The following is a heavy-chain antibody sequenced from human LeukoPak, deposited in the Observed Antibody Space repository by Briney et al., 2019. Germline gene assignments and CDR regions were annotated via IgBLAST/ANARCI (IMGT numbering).Heavy chain of an antibody. Sequence: QPGGSLRLSCAASGFTVSSNYMSWVRQAPGKGLEWVSVIYSGGSTYYGDSVKGRFTISRDNSKNTLYLQMNSLRAEDTAVYYCARVSRPTYYYDSSGYFFDPWGQGTLVTVSS. D-gene: IGHD3-22*01. CDR2: IYSGGST. J-gene: IGHJ5*02. V-gene: IGHV3-66*01. CDR1: GFTVSSNY. CDR3: ARVSRPTYYYDSSGYFFDP.